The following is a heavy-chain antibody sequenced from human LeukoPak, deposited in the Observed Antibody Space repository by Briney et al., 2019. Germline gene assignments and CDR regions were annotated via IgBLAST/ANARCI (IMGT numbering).Heavy chain of an antibody. J-gene: IGHJ3*01. D-gene: IGHD2-8*01. Sequence: WGSLRLSCVGCGFSIGNYAMTWVRQAPGKGLEWVSSITVNGGTTKYADSVRGRFTVSRDNSRNTVFLQMDSLRAEDTAVYYCAKDPNGDYIGAFDGWGQGTMVTVSS. V-gene: IGHV3-23*01. CDR1: GFSIGNYA. CDR3: AKDPNGDYIGAFDG. CDR2: ITVNGGTT.